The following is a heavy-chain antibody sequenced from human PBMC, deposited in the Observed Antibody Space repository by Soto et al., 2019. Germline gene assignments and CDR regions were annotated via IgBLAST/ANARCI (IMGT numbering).Heavy chain of an antibody. CDR3: ARGYSTGTTWLDYYYGMDV. Sequence: SETLSLTCTVSGGSISSYYWSWIRQPPGKGLEWIGYIYYSGSTNYNPSLKSRVTISVDTSKNQFSLKLSSVTAADTAVYYCARGYSTGTTWLDYYYGMDVWGQGTTVTVSS. V-gene: IGHV4-59*12. CDR2: IYYSGST. CDR1: GGSISSYY. D-gene: IGHD1-1*01. J-gene: IGHJ6*02.